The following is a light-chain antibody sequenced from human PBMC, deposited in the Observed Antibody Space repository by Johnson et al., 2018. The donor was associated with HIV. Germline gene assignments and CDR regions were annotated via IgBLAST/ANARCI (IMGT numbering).Light chain of an antibody. CDR1: SSNIGNKY. V-gene: IGLV1-51*01. J-gene: IGLJ1*01. CDR2: DNN. Sequence: SVLTQPPSVSAAPGQKVTISCSGSSSNIGNKYVSWYQQLPGTAPKLLIYDNNKRPSGIPDRFSGSKSGTSATLGITGLQTGDEAGYYCGTWDSSLSAGVFGAGTNVTVL. CDR3: GTWDSSLSAGV.